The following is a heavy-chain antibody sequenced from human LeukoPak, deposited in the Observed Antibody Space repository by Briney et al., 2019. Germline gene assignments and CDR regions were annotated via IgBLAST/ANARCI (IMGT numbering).Heavy chain of an antibody. CDR1: GGSISSGSYS. D-gene: IGHD4-17*01. CDR3: ARAHDYGKVFDY. V-gene: IGHV4-61*02. J-gene: IGHJ4*02. Sequence: SQTLSLTCTVSGGSISSGSYSWSWIRQPAGKGLEWIGRIYTSGSTNYNPSLKSRVTISVDTSKNQFSLKLSSVTAADTAVYYYARAHDYGKVFDYWGQGTLVTVSS. CDR2: IYTSGST.